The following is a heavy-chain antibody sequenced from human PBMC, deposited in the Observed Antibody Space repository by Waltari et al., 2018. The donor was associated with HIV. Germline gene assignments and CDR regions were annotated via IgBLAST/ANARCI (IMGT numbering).Heavy chain of an antibody. Sequence: QVQLVQSGAEMKKPGASVKVSCKASGYNFIAYYIHWVRQAPGQGLEWMGRINPNNAGTDYPQKFQGRVTMTRVTSINTVYMELIRLRPDDTAVYYCARVALPAAIHYGMDAWGQGTTVTVSS. CDR2: INPNNAGT. D-gene: IGHD2-2*01. V-gene: IGHV1-2*06. CDR1: GYNFIAYY. J-gene: IGHJ6*02. CDR3: ARVALPAAIHYGMDA.